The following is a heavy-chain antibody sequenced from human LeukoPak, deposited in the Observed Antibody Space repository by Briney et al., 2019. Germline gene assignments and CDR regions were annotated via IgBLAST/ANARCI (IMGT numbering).Heavy chain of an antibody. V-gene: IGHV5-51*01. Sequence: GESLKISCKGSGYSFTSYWIGWVRQMPGKGLEWMGIIYPGDSDTRYSPSFQGQVTVSADKSISTAYLQWSSLKASDTAMYYCARQARIVGATKALGYWGQGTLVTVSS. CDR2: IYPGDSDT. CDR3: ARQARIVGATKALGY. CDR1: GYSFTSYW. D-gene: IGHD1-26*01. J-gene: IGHJ4*02.